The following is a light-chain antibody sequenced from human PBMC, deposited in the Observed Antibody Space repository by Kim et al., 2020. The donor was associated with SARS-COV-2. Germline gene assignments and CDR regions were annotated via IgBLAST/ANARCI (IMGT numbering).Light chain of an antibody. CDR3: QQYNKWPT. Sequence: SVCPGEGATLSCRASQSVSSNLAWYQRKPGQAPRLLIYGASTRAAGIPARFSGSGSGTEFTLTISSLQSEDFAIYYCQQYNKWPTFGQGTRLEIK. CDR1: QSVSSN. J-gene: IGKJ5*01. CDR2: GAS. V-gene: IGKV3-15*01.